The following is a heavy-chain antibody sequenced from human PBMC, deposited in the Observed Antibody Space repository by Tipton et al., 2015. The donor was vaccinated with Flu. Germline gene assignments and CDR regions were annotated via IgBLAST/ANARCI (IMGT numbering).Heavy chain of an antibody. CDR3: ARGMFREVSIKRGPDYKSYYPLHA. V-gene: IGHV4-61*09. CDR2: IFSNGRS. D-gene: IGHD3-10*01. CDR1: GGGSVSSGSFY. J-gene: IGHJ6*02. Sequence: LRLSCTVSGGGSVSSGSFYWTWIRRPAGKGLEWIGQIFSNGRSNYNPSLKSRVTISVDASQNHFSLNLRAVTAADTAVCYCARGMFREVSIKRGPDYKSYYPLHACGRRITVTVPS.